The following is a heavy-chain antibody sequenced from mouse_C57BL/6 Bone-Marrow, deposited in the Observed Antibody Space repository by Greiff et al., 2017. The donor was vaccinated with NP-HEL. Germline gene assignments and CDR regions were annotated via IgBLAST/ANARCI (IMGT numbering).Heavy chain of an antibody. CDR2: INPNNGGT. J-gene: IGHJ4*01. Sequence: EVQLQQSGPELVKPGASVKISCKASGYTFTDYYMNWVKQSHGKSLEWIGDINPNNGGTSYNQKFKGKATLTVDKSSSTAYMELRSLTSADSAFYYYARSTYYYCPYYYAMDYWGQGTSVTVSS. V-gene: IGHV1-26*01. D-gene: IGHD1-1*01. CDR3: ARSTYYYCPYYYAMDY. CDR1: GYTFTDYY.